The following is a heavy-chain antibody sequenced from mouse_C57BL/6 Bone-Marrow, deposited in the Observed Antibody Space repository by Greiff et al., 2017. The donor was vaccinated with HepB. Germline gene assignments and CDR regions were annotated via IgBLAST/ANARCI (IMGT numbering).Heavy chain of an antibody. CDR1: GYTFTDYN. D-gene: IGHD1-1*01. Sequence: EVQLQQSGPELVKPGASVKIPCKASGYTFTDYNMDWVKQSHGKSLEWIGDINPNNGGTIYNQKFKGKATLTVDKSSSTAYMELRSLTSEDTAVYYCARSFGSSYAMDYWGQGTSVTVSS. J-gene: IGHJ4*01. CDR2: INPNNGGT. V-gene: IGHV1-18*01. CDR3: ARSFGSSYAMDY.